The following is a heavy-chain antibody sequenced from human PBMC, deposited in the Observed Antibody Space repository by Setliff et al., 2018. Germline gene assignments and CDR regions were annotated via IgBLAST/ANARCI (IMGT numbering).Heavy chain of an antibody. V-gene: IGHV1-2*06. CDR3: ARDGGEY. Sequence: ASVKVSCKASGYTFTDYCIYWVRQAPGQGLQWMGRINPISGATDYAQKFQGRVTMTRDTSITTAYMELSSLRSDDTAMYYCARDGGEYWGQGTLVTVSS. D-gene: IGHD3-16*01. CDR1: GYTFTDYC. CDR2: INPISGAT. J-gene: IGHJ4*02.